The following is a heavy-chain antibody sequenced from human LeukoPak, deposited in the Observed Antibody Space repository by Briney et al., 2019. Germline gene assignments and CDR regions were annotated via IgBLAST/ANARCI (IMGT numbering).Heavy chain of an antibody. V-gene: IGHV4-59*08. CDR2: IYDTGTPT. CDR1: GGSISGFV. J-gene: IGHJ4*02. D-gene: IGHD3-16*01. Sequence: KPSETLSLTCAVSGGSISGFVWSWIRQPPGEGLDYIGFIYDTGTPTNYNPLLKSRASLSVDTSKSQSSLNLKSVPPAHTAVYYCARLTKGEKVLAYSFAYWGQGALVTVPS. CDR3: ARLTKGEKVLAYSFAY.